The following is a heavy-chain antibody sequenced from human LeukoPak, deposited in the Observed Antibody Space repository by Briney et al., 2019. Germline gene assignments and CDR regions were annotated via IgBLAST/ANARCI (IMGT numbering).Heavy chain of an antibody. V-gene: IGHV3-48*04. D-gene: IGHD6-13*01. CDR3: ARDQGGGYSRYYFDY. CDR1: GFTFSSYS. CDR2: ISSSSSTI. Sequence: PGGSLRLSCAASGFTFSSYSMNWVRQAPGKGLEWVSYISSSSSTIYYADSVKGRFTISRDNAKNSLYLQMNSLRAEDTAVYYCARDQGGGYSRYYFDYWGQGTLVTVSS. J-gene: IGHJ4*02.